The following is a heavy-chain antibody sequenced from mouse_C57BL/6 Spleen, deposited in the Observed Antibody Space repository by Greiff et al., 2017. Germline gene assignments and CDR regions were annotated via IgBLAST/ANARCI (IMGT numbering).Heavy chain of an antibody. CDR2: IYPGDGDT. CDR3: ARYYGVYAMDY. D-gene: IGHD1-1*01. CDR1: GYAFSSYW. V-gene: IGHV1-80*01. Sequence: QVQLKESGAELVKPGASVKISCKASGYAFSSYWMNWVKQRPGKGLEWIGQIYPGDGDTNYNGKFKGKATLTADKSSSTAYMQLSSLTSEDSAVYFCARYYGVYAMDYWGQGTSVTVSS. J-gene: IGHJ4*01.